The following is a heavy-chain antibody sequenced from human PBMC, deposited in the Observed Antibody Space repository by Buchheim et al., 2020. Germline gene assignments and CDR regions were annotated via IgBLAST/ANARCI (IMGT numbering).Heavy chain of an antibody. D-gene: IGHD3-16*01. Sequence: QVQLQESRPGLVKPSETLSLTCTVSGSSISNSYWSWLRPPPGKGLEWIGYISYSGSANNHPPPRSRVTISLATSKPHTSLKRSAVTAADTAVYYCARGRGTDSWGQGTL. V-gene: IGHV4-59*01. CDR3: ARGRGTDS. CDR1: GSSISNSY. J-gene: IGHJ4*02. CDR2: ISYSGSA.